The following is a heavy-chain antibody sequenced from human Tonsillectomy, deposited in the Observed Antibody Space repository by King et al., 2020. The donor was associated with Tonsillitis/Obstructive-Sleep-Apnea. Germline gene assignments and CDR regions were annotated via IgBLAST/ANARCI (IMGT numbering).Heavy chain of an antibody. CDR3: ARDMVLEAGGDAFDI. D-gene: IGHD2-8*01. CDR1: GGSISSYY. V-gene: IGHV4-59*01. CDR2: IYDSGST. J-gene: IGHJ3*02. Sequence: QLQESGPGRVKPSETLSLTCTVSGGSISSYYWSWIRQPPGKGLEWIGYIYDSGSTNYNPSLKSRVTISVDTSKNQSSLKLSSVTAADTAVYYCARDMVLEAGGDAFDIWGQGTMVTVSS.